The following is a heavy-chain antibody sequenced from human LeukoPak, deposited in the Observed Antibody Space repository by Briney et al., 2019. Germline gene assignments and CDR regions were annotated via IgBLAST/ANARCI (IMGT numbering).Heavy chain of an antibody. D-gene: IGHD6-13*01. CDR3: ARGKRSSSWYPMDL. CDR1: GGSISSYY. J-gene: IGHJ2*01. Sequence: SETLSLTCTVSGGSISSYYWSWIRQPPGKGLEWIGYIYYSGSTNYNPSLKSRVTISVDTSKNQFSLKLSSVTAADTAVYYCARGKRSSSWYPMDLWGRGTLVTVST. V-gene: IGHV4-59*01. CDR2: IYYSGST.